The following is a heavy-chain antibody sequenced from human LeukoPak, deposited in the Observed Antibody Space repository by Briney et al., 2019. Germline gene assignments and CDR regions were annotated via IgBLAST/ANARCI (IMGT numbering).Heavy chain of an antibody. V-gene: IGHV4-38-2*01. J-gene: IGHJ6*03. CDR3: ARVQYSSSSGYGYYYYYYMDV. D-gene: IGHD6-6*01. Sequence: SETLSLTCAVSGYSISSGYYWGWIRQPPGKGLEWIGSIYHSGSTYYNPSLKSRVTISVDTPKNHFSLKLSSVTAADTAVYYCARVQYSSSSGYGYYYYYYMDVWGKGTTVTVSS. CDR1: GYSISSGYY. CDR2: IYHSGST.